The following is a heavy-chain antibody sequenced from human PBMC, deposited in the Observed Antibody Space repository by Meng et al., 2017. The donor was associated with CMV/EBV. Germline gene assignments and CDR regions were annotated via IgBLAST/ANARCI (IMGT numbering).Heavy chain of an antibody. Sequence: SCKCSGCGFTSYWLSWVRQMPDKGLEWMGRIDPRDSYTNYSPSFHGHVTISADKSISTAYLQWSSLKASDTAMYYCARHRPNWNRDYWGQGTLVTVSS. CDR3: ARHRPNWNRDY. J-gene: IGHJ4*02. V-gene: IGHV5-10-1*01. CDR1: GCGFTSYW. CDR2: IDPRDSYT. D-gene: IGHD1-1*01.